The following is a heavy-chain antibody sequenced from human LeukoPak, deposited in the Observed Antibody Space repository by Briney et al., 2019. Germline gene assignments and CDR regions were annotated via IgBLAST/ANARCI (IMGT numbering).Heavy chain of an antibody. J-gene: IGHJ5*02. D-gene: IGHD4-17*01. Sequence: RASVKVSCKASGGTFSSYAISWVRQAPGQGLEWMGGIIPIFGTANYAQKFQGRVTITADKSTSTAYMELSRLRSDDTAVYYCARDSVRSWEKFFDPWGQGTLVTVSS. CDR3: ARDSVRSWEKFFDP. CDR2: IIPIFGTA. V-gene: IGHV1-69*06. CDR1: GGTFSSYA.